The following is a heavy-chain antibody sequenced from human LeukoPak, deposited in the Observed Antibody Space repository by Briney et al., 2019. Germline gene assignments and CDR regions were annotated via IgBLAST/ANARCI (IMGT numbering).Heavy chain of an antibody. CDR2: INPSGGST. CDR3: ARATRKYCSSTSCQLPGY. J-gene: IGHJ4*02. V-gene: IGHV1-46*01. D-gene: IGHD2-2*01. CDR1: GYTFTSYY. Sequence: ASVKVSCKASGYTFTSYYMHWVRQAPGQGLEWMGIINPSGGSTSYAQKFQGRVTMTRNTSISTAYMELSSLRSEDTAVYYCARATRKYCSSTSCQLPGYWGQGTLVTVSS.